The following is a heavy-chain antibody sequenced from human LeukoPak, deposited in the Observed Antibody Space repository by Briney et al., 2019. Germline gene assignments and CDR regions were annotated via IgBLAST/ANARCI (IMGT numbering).Heavy chain of an antibody. Sequence: PSETLSLTCTVSGGSISNGSYYWSWIRQPAGKGLEWIGRIYTSGSTNYNPSLKSRVTISVDTSKNQFSLKLSSVTAADTAVYYCARETRWLQNNDAFDIWGQGTMVTVSS. CDR3: ARETRWLQNNDAFDI. CDR1: GGSISNGSYY. V-gene: IGHV4-61*02. CDR2: IYTSGST. J-gene: IGHJ3*02. D-gene: IGHD5-24*01.